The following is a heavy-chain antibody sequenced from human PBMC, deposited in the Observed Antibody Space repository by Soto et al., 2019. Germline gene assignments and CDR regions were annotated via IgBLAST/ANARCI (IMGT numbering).Heavy chain of an antibody. CDR3: AKDVFSGGWYNYVDP. Sequence: QVHLVESGGGVVQPGRSLRLSCAASGFTVNNFGMHWVRQAPGKGPEWVAMISHDGTAKYYADSVKGRFTISRDNSKNKLYLQMNNLRTEDTAVYYCAKDVFSGGWYNYVDPWGQGTLVTVSS. D-gene: IGHD6-19*01. V-gene: IGHV3-30*18. CDR2: ISHDGTAK. CDR1: GFTVNNFG. J-gene: IGHJ5*02.